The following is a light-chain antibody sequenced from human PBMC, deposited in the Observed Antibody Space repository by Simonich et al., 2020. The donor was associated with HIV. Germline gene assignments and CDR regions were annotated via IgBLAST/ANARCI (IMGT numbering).Light chain of an antibody. CDR2: WAA. Sequence: DIVMTQSPDSLAVSLGERATLNCKSSQSVLYNSNHKNYVVWDQQKPGQPPKLLIYWAATRESGVPDRFSGSGSGTDFTLTISSLQAEDVAVYYCQQYYSTPRTFGQGTKVEIK. CDR1: QSVLYNSNHKNY. CDR3: QQYYSTPRT. V-gene: IGKV4-1*01. J-gene: IGKJ1*01.